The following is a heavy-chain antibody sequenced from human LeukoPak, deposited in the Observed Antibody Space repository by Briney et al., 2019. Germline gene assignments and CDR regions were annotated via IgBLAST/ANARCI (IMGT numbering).Heavy chain of an antibody. CDR2: INPSSGGT. CDR3: ARTSVDYGDYFSGAFDI. V-gene: IGHV1-2*02. CDR1: GYTFTGYY. Sequence: ASVTVSCKASGYTFTGYYIHWVRQAPGQGLEWMGWINPSSGGTKYVQKFQGRVTVTRDTSISTAYMELSSLRSDDTAVHYCARTSVDYGDYFSGAFDIWGRGTMVTISS. D-gene: IGHD4-17*01. J-gene: IGHJ3*02.